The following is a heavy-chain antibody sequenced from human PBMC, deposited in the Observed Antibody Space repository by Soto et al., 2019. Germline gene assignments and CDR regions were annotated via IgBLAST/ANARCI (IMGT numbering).Heavy chain of an antibody. CDR2: IYYSGST. CDR3: ARSQGDYLNWFDP. Sequence: SETLSLTCTVSGGAISSYYWSWIRQPPGKGLEWIGNIYYSGSTNYNPSLKSRVTISVDTSKNQFSLKLTSVTAADTAVYYCARSQGDYLNWFDPWGQGTLVTVSS. CDR1: GGAISSYY. J-gene: IGHJ5*02. V-gene: IGHV4-59*01. D-gene: IGHD4-17*01.